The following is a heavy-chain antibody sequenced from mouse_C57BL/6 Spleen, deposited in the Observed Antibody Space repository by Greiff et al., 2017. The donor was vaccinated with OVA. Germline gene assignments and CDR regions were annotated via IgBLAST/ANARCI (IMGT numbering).Heavy chain of an antibody. CDR3: ARGGYYVGDY. CDR1: GYTFTSYW. J-gene: IGHJ4*01. CDR2: IDPSDSYT. D-gene: IGHD2-3*01. V-gene: IGHV1-50*01. Sequence: QVQLQQSGAELVKPGASVKLSCKASGYTFTSYWMQWVKQRPGQGLEWIGEIDPSDSYTNYNQKFKGKATLTVDTSSSTAYMQLSSLTSEDSAVYYCARGGYYVGDYWGQGTSVTVSS.